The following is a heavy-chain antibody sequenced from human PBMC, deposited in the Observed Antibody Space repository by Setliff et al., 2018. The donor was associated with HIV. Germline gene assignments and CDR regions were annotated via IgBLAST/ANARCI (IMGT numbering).Heavy chain of an antibody. D-gene: IGHD5-12*01. V-gene: IGHV1-69*13. CDR3: AREFGAGIRQIVAGEFYYMDV. CDR1: GGNFRFYA. J-gene: IGHJ6*03. Sequence: SVKVSCKASGGNFRFYAFSWVRQAPGQGLEWMGGIIPMFVTANYAQKFQDRVTITADESTTPAYMELSRLRSDDTAVYYCAREFGAGIRQIVAGEFYYMDVWGKGTTVTVSS. CDR2: IIPMFVTA.